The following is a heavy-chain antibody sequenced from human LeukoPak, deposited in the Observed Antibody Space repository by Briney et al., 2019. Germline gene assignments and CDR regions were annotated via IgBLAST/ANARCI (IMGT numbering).Heavy chain of an antibody. V-gene: IGHV3-48*03. Sequence: SGGSLRLSCAASGFTFSSYEMNWVRQAPGKGLEWVSYISSSGSTIYYADSVKDRFTISRDNAKNSLYLQMNSLRAEDTAVYYCARSYVVVTAIDAFDIWGQGTMVTVSS. CDR2: ISSSGSTI. D-gene: IGHD2-21*02. CDR1: GFTFSSYE. J-gene: IGHJ3*02. CDR3: ARSYVVVTAIDAFDI.